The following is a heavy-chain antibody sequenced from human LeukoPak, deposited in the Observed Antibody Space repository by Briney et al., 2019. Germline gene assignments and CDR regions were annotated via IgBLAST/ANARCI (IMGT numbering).Heavy chain of an antibody. CDR3: ARVGGALYYYYYMDV. J-gene: IGHJ6*03. CDR2: INPNSGGT. Sequence: GASLKVSCKASGYTFTGYYMHWVRQAPGQGVEWMGWINPNSGGTNYAQKFQGRVTMTRDTSISTAYMELSRLRSDDTAVYYCARVGGALYYYYYMDVWGKGTTVSVSS. V-gene: IGHV1-2*02. D-gene: IGHD3-16*01. CDR1: GYTFTGYY.